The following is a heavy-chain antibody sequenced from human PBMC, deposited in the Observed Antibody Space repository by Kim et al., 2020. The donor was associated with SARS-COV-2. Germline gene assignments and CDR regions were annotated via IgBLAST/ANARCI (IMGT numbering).Heavy chain of an antibody. Sequence: ASVKVSCKASGYTFTSYGISWVRQAPGQGLEWMGWISAYNGNTNYAQKLQGRVTMTTDTSTSTAYMELRSLRSDDTAVYYCARGYCSSTSCYPDAFDIWGQGTMVTVSS. D-gene: IGHD2-2*01. V-gene: IGHV1-18*01. CDR1: GYTFTSYG. CDR3: ARGYCSSTSCYPDAFDI. J-gene: IGHJ3*02. CDR2: ISAYNGNT.